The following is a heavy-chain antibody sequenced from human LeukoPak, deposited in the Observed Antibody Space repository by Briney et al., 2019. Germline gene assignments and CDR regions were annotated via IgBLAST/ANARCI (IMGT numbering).Heavy chain of an antibody. Sequence: PGGSLRLSCAASGFTVSSNYMSWVRQAPGKGLEWVSVIYSGGSPYYADSVKGRFTISRDNSKNTLYLQMNSLRAEDTAVYYCAREDGGPPYFDYWGQGTLVTVSS. CDR1: GFTVSSNY. J-gene: IGHJ4*02. CDR2: IYSGGSP. D-gene: IGHD4-23*01. CDR3: AREDGGPPYFDY. V-gene: IGHV3-53*01.